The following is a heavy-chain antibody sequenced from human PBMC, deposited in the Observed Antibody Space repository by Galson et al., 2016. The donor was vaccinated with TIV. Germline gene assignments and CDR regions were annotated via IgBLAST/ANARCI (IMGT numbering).Heavy chain of an antibody. Sequence: SVKVSCKASGYTFSTYDINWVRQATGQGLEWMGWMHPNSGDTRYAQKFQGRVTMTRNTSISTAYMELSNLRSEDTAVYYCARRPPSTIFGVVTWFDPWGQGTLVTVSS. D-gene: IGHD3-3*01. V-gene: IGHV1-8*01. CDR1: GYTFSTYD. CDR3: ARRPPSTIFGVVTWFDP. CDR2: MHPNSGDT. J-gene: IGHJ5*02.